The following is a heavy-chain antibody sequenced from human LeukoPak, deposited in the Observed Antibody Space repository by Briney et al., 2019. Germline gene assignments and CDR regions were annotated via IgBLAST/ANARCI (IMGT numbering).Heavy chain of an antibody. J-gene: IGHJ4*02. V-gene: IGHV3-7*01. Sequence: PGGSLRLSCAASGFTFSRYWMSWVRQAPGKGLEWVANIKQDGSEKYYVDSVKGRFTISRDNAKNSLYLQLNSLRAEDTAVYYCAKRTDACNFWDLWGQGTLVTVSS. CDR3: AKRTDACNFWDL. D-gene: IGHD5-24*01. CDR1: GFTFSRYW. CDR2: IKQDGSEK.